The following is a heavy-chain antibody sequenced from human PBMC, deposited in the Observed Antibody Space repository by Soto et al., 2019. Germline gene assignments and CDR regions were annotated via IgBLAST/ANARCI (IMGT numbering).Heavy chain of an antibody. J-gene: IGHJ4*02. D-gene: IGHD1-26*01. CDR3: ASPLGIVGATIYRFDY. CDR1: GYTLTGYY. CDR2: INPNSGGT. Sequence: ASVKVSFKASGYTLTGYYIHWVRQAPGQGLEWMGWINPNSGGTNYAQKFQGRVTMTRDTSISTAYMELSRLRSDDTAVYYCASPLGIVGATIYRFDYWGQGTLVTVS. V-gene: IGHV1-2*02.